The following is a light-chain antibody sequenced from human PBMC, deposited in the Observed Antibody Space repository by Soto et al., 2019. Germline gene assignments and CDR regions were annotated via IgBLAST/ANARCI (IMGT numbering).Light chain of an antibody. CDR1: SSDVGSYNL. Sequence: HSALTQPASVSGSPGQSITISCTGISSDVGSYNLVSWYQQHPGKAPKLMIYEGSKRPSGVSNRFSGSKSGNTASLTISGLQAEDEADYYCCSYVGSSTYVFGTGTKLTVL. J-gene: IGLJ1*01. V-gene: IGLV2-23*01. CDR2: EGS. CDR3: CSYVGSSTYV.